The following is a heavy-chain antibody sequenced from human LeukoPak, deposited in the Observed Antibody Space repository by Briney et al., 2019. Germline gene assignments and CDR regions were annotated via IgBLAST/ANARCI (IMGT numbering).Heavy chain of an antibody. J-gene: IGHJ4*02. CDR2: ISSSSSYI. Sequence: PGGSLRLSCAASGFTLSSYSMNWVRQAPGKGLEWVSSISSSSSYIYYADSVKGRFTISRDNAKNSLYLQMNSLRAEDTAVYYCARGLYFDWLFYFDYWGQGTLVTVSS. V-gene: IGHV3-21*01. CDR1: GFTLSSYS. CDR3: ARGLYFDWLFYFDY. D-gene: IGHD3-9*01.